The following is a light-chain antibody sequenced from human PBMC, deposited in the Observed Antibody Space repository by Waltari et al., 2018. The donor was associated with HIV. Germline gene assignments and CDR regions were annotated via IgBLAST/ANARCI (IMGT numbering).Light chain of an antibody. Sequence: QSVLTPPPSASGTPGPRVHISCSGRSSPIVTHYVSWYKQFPVTAPELVVYHTNQRPLGVPDRFSGSKSGTSASLAISGLRSEDEADYYCAAWDDSLSAWLFGGGTRLNVL. V-gene: IGLV1-47*01. J-gene: IGLJ2*01. CDR2: HTN. CDR1: SSPIVTHY. CDR3: AAWDDSLSAWL.